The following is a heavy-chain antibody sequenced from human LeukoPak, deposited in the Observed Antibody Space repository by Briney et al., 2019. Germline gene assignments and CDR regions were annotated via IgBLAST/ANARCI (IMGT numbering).Heavy chain of an antibody. J-gene: IGHJ4*02. D-gene: IGHD3-22*01. V-gene: IGHV3-23*01. CDR3: AKFCGSRHYYDSSGYNGGIDY. CDR2: ISSSGGST. Sequence: GGSLRLSCTAAGFTFSSYAVSWVRQAPGKGLEWVSAISSSGGSTYYADSVKGRFTISRDNSKNTLYLQMNSLRAEDTAVYYCAKFCGSRHYYDSSGYNGGIDYWGQGTLVTVSS. CDR1: GFTFSSYA.